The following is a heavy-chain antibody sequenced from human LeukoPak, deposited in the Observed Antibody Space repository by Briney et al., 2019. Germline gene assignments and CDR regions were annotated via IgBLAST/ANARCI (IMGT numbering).Heavy chain of an antibody. CDR2: INFDGSEK. J-gene: IGHJ4*02. Sequence: PGGSLRLSCVVSGFTFRSHWMSWVRQAPGKGLEWVANINFDGSEKHHVDSVKGRFTISRDNAKNSPYLQMNSLRADDTAVYYCARDHVSPGLIFDYWGQGTLVTVSS. V-gene: IGHV3-7*03. CDR1: GFTFRSHW. D-gene: IGHD3-16*01. CDR3: ARDHVSPGLIFDY.